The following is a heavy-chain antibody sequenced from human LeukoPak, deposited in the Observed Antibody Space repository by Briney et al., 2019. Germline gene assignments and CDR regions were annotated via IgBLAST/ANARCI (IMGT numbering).Heavy chain of an antibody. CDR2: IFSRGGT. Sequence: PLETLSLTCTVSGGSISNNNFHWAWIRQPPGKGLEWIGNIFSRGGTYYNPSLKSRVTISVDTSRNQFSLKLNSVTAADTAVYYCARHHSSGLDYWGQGTLVTVSS. V-gene: IGHV4-39*01. CDR1: GGSISNNNFH. D-gene: IGHD6-19*01. CDR3: ARHHSSGLDY. J-gene: IGHJ4*02.